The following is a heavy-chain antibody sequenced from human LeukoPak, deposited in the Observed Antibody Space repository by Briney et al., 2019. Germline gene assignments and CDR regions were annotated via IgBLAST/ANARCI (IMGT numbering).Heavy chain of an antibody. V-gene: IGHV3-30*01. D-gene: IGHD3-10*01. J-gene: IGHJ4*02. CDR1: GFTFSNYA. CDR2: ISSGGTYE. CDR3: ARDSTYYYDSGSSGPHYFDN. Sequence: GKSLRLSCAASGFTFSNYAMHWVRQAPGKGLEWVSLISSGGTYEYYADSVKGRFTISRDNSKNTLYLQLNSLRAEDTAVYYCARDSTYYYDSGSSGPHYFDNWGQGTLITVSS.